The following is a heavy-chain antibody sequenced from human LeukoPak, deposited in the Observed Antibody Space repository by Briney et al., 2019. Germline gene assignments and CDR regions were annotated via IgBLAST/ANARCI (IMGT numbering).Heavy chain of an antibody. J-gene: IGHJ4*02. CDR1: GFSFNTHS. CDR3: ARAKWELLLRLTFDY. Sequence: PGGSLRLSCAASGFSFNTHSMNWVRQSPGKGLEWVSSISSGSSHIHYADSMKGRFTISRDNAKNSLYLQMSSLRAEDTAVYYCARAKWELLLRLTFDYWGQGTLVTVSS. CDR2: ISSGSSHI. D-gene: IGHD1-26*01. V-gene: IGHV3-21*06.